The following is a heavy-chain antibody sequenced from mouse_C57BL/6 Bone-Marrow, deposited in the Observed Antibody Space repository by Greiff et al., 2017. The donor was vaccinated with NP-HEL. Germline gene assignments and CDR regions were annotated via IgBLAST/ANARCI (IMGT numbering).Heavy chain of an antibody. CDR2: INPYNGGT. Sequence: VQLKESGPVLVKPGASVKMSCKASGYTFTDYYMNWVKQSHGKSLEWIGVINPYNGGTSYNQKFKGKATLTVDKSSSTAYMELNSLTSEDSAVYYCARGTLTVVAKGDYWGQGTTLTVSS. CDR3: ARGTLTVVAKGDY. D-gene: IGHD1-1*01. CDR1: GYTFTDYY. J-gene: IGHJ2*01. V-gene: IGHV1-19*01.